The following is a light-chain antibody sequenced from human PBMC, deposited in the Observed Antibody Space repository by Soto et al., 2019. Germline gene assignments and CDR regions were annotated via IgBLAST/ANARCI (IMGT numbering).Light chain of an antibody. CDR2: DVG. CDR3: CSYAGNKTVV. V-gene: IGLV2-11*01. Sequence: QSALTQPRSGSGSPGQSVTISCTGTSSDVGAYIYVSWYQQYPAKAPKVRIYDVGRRPSGVPDRFSGSKSGNTASLTISGLQAEDEAVYFCCSYAGNKTVVFGGGTKLTVL. CDR1: SSDVGAYIY. J-gene: IGLJ3*02.